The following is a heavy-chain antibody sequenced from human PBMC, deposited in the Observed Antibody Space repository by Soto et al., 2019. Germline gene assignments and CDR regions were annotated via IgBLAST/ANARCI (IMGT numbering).Heavy chain of an antibody. J-gene: IGHJ4*02. V-gene: IGHV3-30*14. CDR1: GFTFSTHA. CDR2: VSFDGSNK. CDR3: ARSYPTATPVFDY. Sequence: GGSLRLSCAASGFTFSTHAMHWVRQAPGKGLECVAIVSFDGSNKYYADSVKGRFTISRDNSKNTLYLQMNSLRAEDTAVYYCARSYPTATPVFDYWGQGTLVTVSS.